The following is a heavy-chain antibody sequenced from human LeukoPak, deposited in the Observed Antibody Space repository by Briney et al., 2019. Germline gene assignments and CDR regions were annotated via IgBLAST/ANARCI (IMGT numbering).Heavy chain of an antibody. D-gene: IGHD3-22*01. Sequence: GESLKISCKGSGYSLTSYWISWVRQMPGKGLEWMGRIDPSDSYTNYSPSFQGHVTISADKSISTAYLQWSSLKASDTAMYYCARAPYYYDSSGLAAFDIWGQGTMVTVSS. CDR3: ARAPYYYDSSGLAAFDI. CDR2: IDPSDSYT. J-gene: IGHJ3*02. V-gene: IGHV5-10-1*01. CDR1: GYSLTSYW.